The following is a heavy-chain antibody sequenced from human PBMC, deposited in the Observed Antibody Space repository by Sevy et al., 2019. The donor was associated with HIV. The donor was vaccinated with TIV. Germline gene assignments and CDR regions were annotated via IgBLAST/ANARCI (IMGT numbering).Heavy chain of an antibody. Sequence: ASVKVSCKASGGTFSSYAISWVRQAPGQGLEWMGGIIPIFGTANYAQKFQGRVTITADESTSTAYMELSSLRSEDTAVYYCAGVNPNIVVVPAAMAGEEYYFDYWGQGTLVTVSS. V-gene: IGHV1-69*13. CDR1: GGTFSSYA. D-gene: IGHD2-2*01. J-gene: IGHJ4*02. CDR3: AGVNPNIVVVPAAMAGEEYYFDY. CDR2: IIPIFGTA.